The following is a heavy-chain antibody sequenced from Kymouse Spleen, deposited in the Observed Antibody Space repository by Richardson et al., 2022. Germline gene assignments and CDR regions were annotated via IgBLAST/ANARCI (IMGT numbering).Heavy chain of an antibody. CDR3: ARGLELRGNWFDP. Sequence: QVQLQQWGAGLLKPSETLSLTCAVYGGSFSGYYWSWIRQPPGKGLEWIGEINHSGSTNYNPSLKSRVTISVDTSKNQFSLKLSSVTAADTAVYYCARGLELRGNWFDPWGQGTLVTVSS. V-gene: IGHV4-34*01. J-gene: IGHJ5*02. CDR1: GGSFSGYY. D-gene: IGHD1-7*01. CDR2: INHSGST.